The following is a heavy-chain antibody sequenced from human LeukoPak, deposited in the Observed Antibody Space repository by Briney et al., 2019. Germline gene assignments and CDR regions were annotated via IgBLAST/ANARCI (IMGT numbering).Heavy chain of an antibody. CDR2: ISGSGGST. Sequence: AGSLRLSCAASGFTFTSYAMSWVRQAPGKWLEWVSFISGSGGSTYYADSVKGRFTISRDNSKNTLYLQMNSLRAEDTAVYYCAKGPYYDSSGHSLRYYYMDVWGKGTTVTVSS. CDR1: GFTFTSYA. V-gene: IGHV3-23*01. J-gene: IGHJ6*03. D-gene: IGHD3-22*01. CDR3: AKGPYYDSSGHSLRYYYMDV.